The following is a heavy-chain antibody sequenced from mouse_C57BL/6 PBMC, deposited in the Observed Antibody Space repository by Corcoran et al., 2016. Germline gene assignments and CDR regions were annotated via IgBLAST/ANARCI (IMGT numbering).Heavy chain of an antibody. CDR1: GYAFSSYW. D-gene: IGHD2-4*01. CDR2: IYPGDGAT. V-gene: IGHV1-80*01. J-gene: IGHJ2*01. Sequence: QVQLQQSGAELVKPGASVKISCKASGYAFSSYWMNWVKQRPGKGLEWIGQIYPGDGATNYNGKFKGNAKLTADKSSSTAYMQLGSLTSEDAAVYVGARDAVSTMMTPRAYYFDYWCQGTTLTVSS. CDR3: ARDAVSTMMTPRAYYFDY.